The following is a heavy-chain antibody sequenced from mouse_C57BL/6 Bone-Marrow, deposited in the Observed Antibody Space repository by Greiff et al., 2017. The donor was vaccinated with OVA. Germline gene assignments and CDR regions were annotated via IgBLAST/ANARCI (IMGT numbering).Heavy chain of an antibody. CDR2: INPNNGGT. V-gene: IGHV1-22*01. CDR1: GYTFTDYN. J-gene: IGHJ3*01. Sequence: VQLQQSGPELVKPGASVKMSCKASGYTFTDYNMHWVKQSHGKSLEWIGYINPNNGGTSYNQKFKGKATLTVNKSSSTAYMELRSLTSEDSAVYYCARSANFYGSSYGVAYWGQGTLVTVSA. D-gene: IGHD1-1*01. CDR3: ARSANFYGSSYGVAY.